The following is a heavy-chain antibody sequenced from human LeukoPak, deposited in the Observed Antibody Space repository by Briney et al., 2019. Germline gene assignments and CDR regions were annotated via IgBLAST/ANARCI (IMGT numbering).Heavy chain of an antibody. V-gene: IGHV4-4*02. Sequence: PSETLSLTCAVSGGSISSSNWWSWVRQPPGKGLEWIGEIYHSGSTNYNPSLKSRVTISVDKSKNQFSLKLSSVTAADTAVYYCASLYYYDSSGYPHDIWGQGTMVTVSS. CDR3: ASLYYYDSSGYPHDI. CDR1: GGSISSSNW. D-gene: IGHD3-22*01. J-gene: IGHJ3*02. CDR2: IYHSGST.